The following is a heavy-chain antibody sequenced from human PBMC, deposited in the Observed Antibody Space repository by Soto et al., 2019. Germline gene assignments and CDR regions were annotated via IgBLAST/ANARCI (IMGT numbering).Heavy chain of an antibody. Sequence: EVQLVESGGGLVQPGRSLRLSCAASGFTFDDYAMHWVRQAPGKGLEWVSGISWKGGTIGYADSVKGRFTVSRDNARNSLYLQMNSLRPWDTALYYCAKARYCSSTSCPYGLDVWGQGTTVTVSS. J-gene: IGHJ6*02. CDR2: ISWKGGTI. CDR1: GFTFDDYA. D-gene: IGHD2-2*01. CDR3: AKARYCSSTSCPYGLDV. V-gene: IGHV3-9*01.